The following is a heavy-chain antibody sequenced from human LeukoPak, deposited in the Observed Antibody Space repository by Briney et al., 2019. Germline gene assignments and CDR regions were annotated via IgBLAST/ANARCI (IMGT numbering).Heavy chain of an antibody. D-gene: IGHD6-13*01. J-gene: IGHJ4*02. CDR1: GINVSGNY. CDR2: IYGGDAA. V-gene: IGHV3-66*02. Sequence: GGSLRLSCAASGINVSGNYMTWIRQAPGKGLEWVSLIYGGDAAYYAESVRGRFMISRDNLKNTLFLQMNSLRVEDTAVYYCVTSTGQQFIPYDYWGQGTHVTVSS. CDR3: VTSTGQQFIPYDY.